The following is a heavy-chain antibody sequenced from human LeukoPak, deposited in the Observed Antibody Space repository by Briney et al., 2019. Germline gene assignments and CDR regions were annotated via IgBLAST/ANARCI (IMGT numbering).Heavy chain of an antibody. Sequence: PGGSLRLSCAASGFTFSDYYMSWVRQAPGKGLEWVSYISGSGSSIYQAYSVKGRFTISRDNAKNSLYLQMNSLRAEDTAVYYCARGKISYDTSGYPIFHYWGQGTLVTVSS. J-gene: IGHJ4*02. D-gene: IGHD3-22*01. V-gene: IGHV3-11*01. CDR3: ARGKISYDTSGYPIFHY. CDR2: ISGSGSSI. CDR1: GFTFSDYY.